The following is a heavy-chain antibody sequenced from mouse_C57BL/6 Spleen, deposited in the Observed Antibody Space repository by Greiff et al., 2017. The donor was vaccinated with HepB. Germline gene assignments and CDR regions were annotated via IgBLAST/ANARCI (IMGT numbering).Heavy chain of an antibody. CDR1: GYTFTSYW. V-gene: IGHV1-53*01. CDR2: INPSNGGT. D-gene: IGHD1-1*01. Sequence: QVQLQQPGTELVKPGASVKLSCKASGYTFTSYWMHWVKQRPGQGLEWIGNINPSNGGTNYNEKFKSKATLTVDKSSSTAYMQLSSLTSEDSAVYYLARSITTVGAPFAYWGQGTLVTVSA. CDR3: ARSITTVGAPFAY. J-gene: IGHJ3*01.